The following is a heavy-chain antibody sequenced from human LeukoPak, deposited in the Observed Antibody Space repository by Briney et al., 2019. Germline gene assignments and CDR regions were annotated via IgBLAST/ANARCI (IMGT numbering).Heavy chain of an antibody. CDR3: ARGGIPARGYCFDY. CDR2: ISYDGSNK. D-gene: IGHD1-26*01. J-gene: IGHJ4*02. CDR1: GFTFSSYA. Sequence: PGGSLRLSCAASGFTFSSYAMHWVRQAPGKGLEWVAVISYDGSNKYYADSVKGRFTISRDNSKNTLYLQMNSLRAEDTAVYYCARGGIPARGYCFDYWGQGTLVTVSS. V-gene: IGHV3-30-3*01.